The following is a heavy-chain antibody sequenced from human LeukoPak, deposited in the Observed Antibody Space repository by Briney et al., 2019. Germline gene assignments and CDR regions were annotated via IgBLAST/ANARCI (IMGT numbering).Heavy chain of an antibody. Sequence: GGSLRLSCAASGLTFSTYAMSWVRQAPGKGLEWVANIKHDGSEKYYVDSVKGRFTISRDNAKNSLYLQMNRLRAEDTAVYYCARDESYSSDYWGQGTLVTVSS. CDR2: IKHDGSEK. J-gene: IGHJ4*02. CDR3: ARDESYSSDY. V-gene: IGHV3-7*05. CDR1: GLTFSTYA. D-gene: IGHD6-13*01.